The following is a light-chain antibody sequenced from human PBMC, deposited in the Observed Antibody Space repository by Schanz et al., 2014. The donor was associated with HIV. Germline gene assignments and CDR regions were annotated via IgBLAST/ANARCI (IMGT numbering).Light chain of an antibody. V-gene: IGKV3-15*01. CDR1: QSVSSN. CDR2: GAS. CDR3: QQYNDWPRT. J-gene: IGKJ1*01. Sequence: EIVLTQSPGTLSLSPGERATLSCRASQSVSSNLAWYQQKSGQAPRLLIYGASTSATDIPARFSGSGSGTEFTLTISSLQSEDFAVYSCQQYNDWPRTFGQGTKVEIK.